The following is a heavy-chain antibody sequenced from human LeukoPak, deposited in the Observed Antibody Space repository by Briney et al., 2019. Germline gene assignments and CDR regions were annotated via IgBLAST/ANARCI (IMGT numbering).Heavy chain of an antibody. V-gene: IGHV3-30*01. D-gene: IGHD3-22*01. Sequence: PGGSLRLSCAASGFTFSSYAMHWVRQAPGKGLEWVADISYDGSNKYYADSVKGRFTISSDNSKNTLYLQMNSLRAEDTAVYYCARDGVSSAHTRPTFDYWGQGTLVTVSS. CDR2: ISYDGSNK. CDR3: ARDGVSSAHTRPTFDY. J-gene: IGHJ4*02. CDR1: GFTFSSYA.